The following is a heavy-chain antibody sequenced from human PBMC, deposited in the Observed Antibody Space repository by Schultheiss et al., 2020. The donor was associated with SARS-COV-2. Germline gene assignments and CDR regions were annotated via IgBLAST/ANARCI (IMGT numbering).Heavy chain of an antibody. D-gene: IGHD2-15*01. V-gene: IGHV4-31*11. CDR2: IYYSGST. CDR1: GYSISSGYY. J-gene: IGHJ4*02. Sequence: SETLSLTCAVSGYSISSGYYWSWIRQHPGKGLEWIGYIYYSGSTYYNPSLKSRVTISVDTSKNQFSLKLSSVTAADTAVYYCARVQTRYCSGGSCAPRYWGQGTLVTVSS. CDR3: ARVQTRYCSGGSCAPRY.